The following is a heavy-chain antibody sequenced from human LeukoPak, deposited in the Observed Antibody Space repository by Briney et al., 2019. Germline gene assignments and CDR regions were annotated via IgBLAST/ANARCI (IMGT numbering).Heavy chain of an antibody. CDR3: AKDRDWFDP. V-gene: IGHV3-7*03. J-gene: IGHJ5*02. Sequence: GGSLRLSCAASGFTFSSFWMSWVRQAPGKGPEWVASIKQDGSEKYYVDSVKGRFTISRDNAKNSVYLQMNSLRAEDTAVYYCAKDRDWFDPWGQGTLVTVSS. CDR1: GFTFSSFW. CDR2: IKQDGSEK.